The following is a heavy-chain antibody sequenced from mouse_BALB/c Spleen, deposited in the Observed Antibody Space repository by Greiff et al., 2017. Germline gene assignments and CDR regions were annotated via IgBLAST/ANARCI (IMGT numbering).Heavy chain of an antibody. V-gene: IGHV2-9*02. J-gene: IGHJ4*01. CDR2: IWAGGST. Sequence: VQVVESGPGLVAPSQSLSITCTVSGFSLTSYGVHWVRQPPGKGLEWLGVIWAGGSTNYNSALMSRLSISKDNSKSQVFLKMNSLQTDDTAMYYCASDDGSYYYAMDYWGQGTSVTVSS. D-gene: IGHD2-3*01. CDR3: ASDDGSYYYAMDY. CDR1: GFSLTSYG.